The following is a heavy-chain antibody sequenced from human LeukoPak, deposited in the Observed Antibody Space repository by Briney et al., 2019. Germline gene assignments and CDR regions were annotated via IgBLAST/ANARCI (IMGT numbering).Heavy chain of an antibody. V-gene: IGHV1-2*02. CDR1: GYTFTGYY. Sequence: ASVKVSRKASGYTFTGYYMHWVRQAPGQGLEWMGWINPNSGGTNYAQKFQGRVTMTRDTSISTAYMELSRLRSDDTAVYYCARGLKGSGAVIFGAFDIWGQGTMVTVSS. J-gene: IGHJ3*02. CDR3: ARGLKGSGAVIFGAFDI. CDR2: INPNSGGT. D-gene: IGHD3-3*01.